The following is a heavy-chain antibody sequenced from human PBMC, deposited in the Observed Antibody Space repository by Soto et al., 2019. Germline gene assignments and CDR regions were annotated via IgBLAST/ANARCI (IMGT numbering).Heavy chain of an antibody. J-gene: IGHJ4*02. CDR2: IKEDGGKT. V-gene: IGHV3-7*04. CDR3: SRDYYGPGPD. D-gene: IGHD3-22*01. CDR1: GLTLSRYW. Sequence: EVQLVESGGGLVQPGGSLRLSCVASGLTLSRYWMSWVRQAPGKGLEWVANIKEDGGKTYYVDSVKGRFTISRDNAKNLVYLQMNSLRVEATAVYYCSRDYYGPGPDWGQGTLVIVSS.